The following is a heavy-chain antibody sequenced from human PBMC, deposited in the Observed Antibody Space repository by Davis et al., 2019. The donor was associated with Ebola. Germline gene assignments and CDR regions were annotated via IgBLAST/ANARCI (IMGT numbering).Heavy chain of an antibody. D-gene: IGHD5-18*01. CDR3: ARDVEAMVTS. CDR1: GGSISSSSYY. Sequence: PSETLSLTCTVSGGSISSSSYYWGWIRQPPGKGLEWIGSIYYSGSTYYNPSLKSRVTISVDTSKNQFSLKLSSVTAADTAVYYCARDVEAMVTSWGQGTLVTVSS. CDR2: IYYSGST. J-gene: IGHJ5*02. V-gene: IGHV4-39*07.